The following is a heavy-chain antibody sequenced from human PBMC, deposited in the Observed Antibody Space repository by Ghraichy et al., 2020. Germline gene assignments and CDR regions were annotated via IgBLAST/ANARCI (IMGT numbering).Heavy chain of an antibody. Sequence: GESLHISCAASGFTFSSYSMNWVRQAPGKGLEWVSYISSSISTIYYADSVKGRFTISRDNAKNSLYLQMNSLRAEDTAVYYCARERGSSSSGGVYYFDYWGQGTLVTVAS. CDR2: ISSSISTI. D-gene: IGHD6-6*01. J-gene: IGHJ4*02. V-gene: IGHV3-48*01. CDR1: GFTFSSYS. CDR3: ARERGSSSSGGVYYFDY.